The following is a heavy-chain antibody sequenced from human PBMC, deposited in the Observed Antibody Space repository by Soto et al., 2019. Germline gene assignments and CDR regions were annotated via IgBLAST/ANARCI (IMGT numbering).Heavy chain of an antibody. CDR1: GGSISSSSYY. Sequence: PSETLSLTCTVSGGSISSSSYYWGWIRQPPGKGLEWIGSIYYSGSTYYNPSLKSRVTISVDTSKNQFSLKLSSVTAADTAVYYCASLLWNPASIAARPFPGRFDPWGQGTLVTVSS. D-gene: IGHD6-6*01. J-gene: IGHJ5*02. CDR3: ASLLWNPASIAARPFPGRFDP. CDR2: IYYSGST. V-gene: IGHV4-39*01.